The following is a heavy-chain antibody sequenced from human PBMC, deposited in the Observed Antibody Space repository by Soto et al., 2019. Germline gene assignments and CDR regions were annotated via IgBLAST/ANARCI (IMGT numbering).Heavy chain of an antibody. CDR2: INAGNGNT. V-gene: IGHV1-3*05. D-gene: IGHD2-21*02. J-gene: IGHJ4*02. Sequence: QVQLVQSGAEEKKPGASVKVSCKASGYTFTSYAMHWVRQAPGQRLEWMGWINAGNGNTKYLQKLQGRVTITRDTAASTAYMELSSLRSEDTAVYYCARSIVVVTALDYWGQGTLVTVSS. CDR3: ARSIVVVTALDY. CDR1: GYTFTSYA.